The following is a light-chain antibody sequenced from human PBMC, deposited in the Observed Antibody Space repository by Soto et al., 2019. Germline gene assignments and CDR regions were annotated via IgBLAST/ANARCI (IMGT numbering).Light chain of an antibody. Sequence: ESVLRQSPGTLSLSPEARPTRSCRASQSVSSSYLAWYQQKPGQAPRLLIYGASSRATGIPDRFSGSGSGTDFTLTISRLEPEDFAVYYCQQYGSSPRAFGQGTKVDIK. J-gene: IGKJ1*01. V-gene: IGKV3-20*01. CDR1: QSVSSSY. CDR3: QQYGSSPRA. CDR2: GAS.